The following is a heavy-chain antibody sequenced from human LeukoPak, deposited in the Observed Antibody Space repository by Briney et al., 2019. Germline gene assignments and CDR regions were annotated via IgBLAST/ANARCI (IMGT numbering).Heavy chain of an antibody. CDR2: IYSGGST. V-gene: IGHV3-53*01. D-gene: IGHD6-13*01. J-gene: IGHJ6*02. CDR1: GFTFSSYW. CDR3: ARDLWLAAAGPPDYYYYGMDV. Sequence: GGSLRLTCAASGFTFSSYWMSWVRQAPGKGLEWVSVIYSGGSTYYADSVKGRFTISRDNSKNTLYLQMNSLRAEDTAVYYCARDLWLAAAGPPDYYYYGMDVWGQGTTVTVSS.